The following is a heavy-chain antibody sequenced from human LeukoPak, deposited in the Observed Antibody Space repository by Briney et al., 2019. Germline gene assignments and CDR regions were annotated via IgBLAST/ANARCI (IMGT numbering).Heavy chain of an antibody. CDR3: ARNWGIDY. J-gene: IGHJ4*02. CDR2: INAGNGNT. CDR1: GYSFSSYA. Sequence: GASVKVSCKASGYSFSSYAMHWVRQAPGQGLEWMGWINAGNGNTKYSQQFQGRVTITRDTSASTAYMELSSLRSEDTAVYYCARNWGIDYWGQGTLVTVSS. V-gene: IGHV1-3*01. D-gene: IGHD7-27*01.